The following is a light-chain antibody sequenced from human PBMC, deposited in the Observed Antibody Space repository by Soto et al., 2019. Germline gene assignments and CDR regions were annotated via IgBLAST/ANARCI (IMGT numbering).Light chain of an antibody. J-gene: IGLJ1*01. V-gene: IGLV2-14*03. CDR2: DVS. CDR3: SSYTSSNTYV. Sequence: QSVLTQPAPVSGSPGQSITIFCTGASSDVGAHNFVSWYQQHPGNAPKLLIYDVSNRPSGVSDHFSGSKSGNTASLTITGLQAEDEADYYCSSYTSSNTYVFGTGTKVIVL. CDR1: SSDVGAHNF.